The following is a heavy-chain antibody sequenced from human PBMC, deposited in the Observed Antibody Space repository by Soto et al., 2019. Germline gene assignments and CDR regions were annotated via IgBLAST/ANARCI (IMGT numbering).Heavy chain of an antibody. J-gene: IGHJ4*02. CDR3: ARAHCSSTSCYKFDY. V-gene: IGHV1-69*06. Sequence: GASVKVSCKASGGSFRSYAMSWVRQAPGQGLEWMGGIIPIFGTANYAQKFQGRVTITADKSTSTAYMELSSLRSEDTAVYYCARAHCSSTSCYKFDYWGQGTLVTVSS. CDR2: IIPIFGTA. CDR1: GGSFRSYA. D-gene: IGHD2-2*01.